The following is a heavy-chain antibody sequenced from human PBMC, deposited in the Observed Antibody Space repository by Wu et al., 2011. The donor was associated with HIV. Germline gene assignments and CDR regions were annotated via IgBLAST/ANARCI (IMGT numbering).Heavy chain of an antibody. V-gene: IGHV1-2*02. CDR2: INPNSGGT. CDR1: GYTFTGYY. Sequence: QVQLVQSGAEVKKPGASVKVSCKASGYTFTGYYMHWVRQAPGQGLEWMGWINPNSGGTNYAQKFQGRVTMTRDTSISTAYMELSRLRSDDTAVYYCARGPRSIDYVWGVIVMTTWGQGTRGHRLL. D-gene: IGHD3-16*02. CDR3: ARGPRSIDYVWGVIVMTT. J-gene: IGHJ4*02.